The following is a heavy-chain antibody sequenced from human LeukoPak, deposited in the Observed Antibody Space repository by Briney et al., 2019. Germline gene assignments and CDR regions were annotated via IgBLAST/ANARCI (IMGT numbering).Heavy chain of an antibody. CDR3: VREARGYHYTYFDY. D-gene: IGHD5-18*01. J-gene: IGHJ4*02. CDR1: GFTLGSHD. Sequence: GSLRLSCTASGFTLGSHDMHWVRQTTGEGLEWVAAIASGFQTFYAGSVKGRFTVSREDAKNSLYLQMNSLRAGDTAVYYCVREARGYHYTYFDYWGQGTLVTVSS. CDR2: IASGFQT. V-gene: IGHV3-13*01.